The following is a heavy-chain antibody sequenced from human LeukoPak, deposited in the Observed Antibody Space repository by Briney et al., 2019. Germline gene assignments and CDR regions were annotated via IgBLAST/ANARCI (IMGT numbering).Heavy chain of an antibody. V-gene: IGHV4-39*01. CDR1: GGSISSYY. D-gene: IGHD2-21*02. Sequence: SETLSLTCTVSGGSISSYYWGWIRQPPGKGLEWIGSIYYSGSTYYNPSLKSRVTISVDTSKNQFSLKLSSVTAADTAVYYCASRVKLAYCGGDCYPPIDYWGQGTLVTVSS. J-gene: IGHJ4*02. CDR3: ASRVKLAYCGGDCYPPIDY. CDR2: IYYSGST.